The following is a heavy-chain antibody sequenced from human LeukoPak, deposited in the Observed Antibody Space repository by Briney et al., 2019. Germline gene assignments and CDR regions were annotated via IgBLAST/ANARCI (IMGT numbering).Heavy chain of an antibody. CDR1: GFTFRSYS. CDR2: ISSSSSYI. V-gene: IGHV3-21*01. J-gene: IGHJ4*02. CDR3: ARSNDVFDY. Sequence: GGSLRLSCAASGFTFRSYSMNWVRQAPGKRLEWVSSISSSSSYIYYADSVKGRFTISRDNAKNSLYLQMNSLRAEDTAVYFCARSNDVFDYWGQGTLGTVSS. D-gene: IGHD1-1*01.